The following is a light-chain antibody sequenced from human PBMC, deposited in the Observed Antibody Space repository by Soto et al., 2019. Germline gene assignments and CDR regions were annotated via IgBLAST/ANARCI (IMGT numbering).Light chain of an antibody. CDR1: QGISSW. CDR2: AAS. V-gene: IGKV1-12*01. J-gene: IGKJ1*01. Sequence: DIQMTQSPSSVSASVGDRVTITCRASQGISSWLAWYQRKPGKAPKLLIYAASSLQSGVPSMFTGRGSGTEFTLTINSLQLEDFATYYCQQSYSAPRTFGQGTKVDIK. CDR3: QQSYSAPRT.